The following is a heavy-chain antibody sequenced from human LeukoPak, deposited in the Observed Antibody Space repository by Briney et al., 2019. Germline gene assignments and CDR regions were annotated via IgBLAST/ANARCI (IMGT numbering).Heavy chain of an antibody. Sequence: GESLKISCKGSGYSFTSYWIGWVRQMPGKGLEWMGIIYPGDSDTRYSPSFQGQVTISADKSISTAYLQWSSLTASDTAMYYSARLGSGSYYALSDFDHWGQGTLVTVSS. CDR1: GYSFTSYW. J-gene: IGHJ4*02. CDR2: IYPGDSDT. CDR3: ARLGSGSYYALSDFDH. D-gene: IGHD1-26*01. V-gene: IGHV5-51*01.